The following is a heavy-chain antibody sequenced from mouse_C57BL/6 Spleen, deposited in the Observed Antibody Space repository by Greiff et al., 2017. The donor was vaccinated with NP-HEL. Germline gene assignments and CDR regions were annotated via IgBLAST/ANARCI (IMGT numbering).Heavy chain of an antibody. V-gene: IGHV1-64*01. D-gene: IGHD2-3*01. CDR1: GYTFTSYW. CDR3: ARAYDGYYFDY. Sequence: QVHVKQPGAELVKPGASVKLSCKASGYTFTSYWMHWVKQRPGQGLEWIGMIHPNSGSTNYNEKFKSKATLTVDKSSSTAYMQLSSLTSEDSAVYYCARAYDGYYFDYWGQGTTLTVSS. CDR2: IHPNSGST. J-gene: IGHJ2*01.